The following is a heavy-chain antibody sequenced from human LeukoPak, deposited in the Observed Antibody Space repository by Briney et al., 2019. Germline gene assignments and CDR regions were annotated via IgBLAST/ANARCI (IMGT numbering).Heavy chain of an antibody. V-gene: IGHV3-13*01. CDR2: IGTAGDI. CDR3: ARDRGRYMDV. J-gene: IGHJ6*03. CDR1: GFSFSSYG. Sequence: GGSLRLSCAASGFSFSSYGMHWVRQAPGKGLEWVSGIGTAGDIYYPGSVKGRFTISRENAKNSLYLQMNSLRAGDTAVYYCARDRGRYMDVWGKGTTVTISS. D-gene: IGHD6-25*01.